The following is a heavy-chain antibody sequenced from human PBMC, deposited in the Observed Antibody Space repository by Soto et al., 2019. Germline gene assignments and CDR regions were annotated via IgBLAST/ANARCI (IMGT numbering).Heavy chain of an antibody. J-gene: IGHJ6*03. CDR1: GGSISSSSYY. V-gene: IGHV4-39*07. CDR2: IYYSGST. Sequence: SETLSLTCTVSGGSISSSSYYWGWIRQPPGKGLEWIGSIYYSGSTYYNPSLKSRVTISVDTSKNQFSLKLSSVTAADTAVYYCARGVPAAMTPDEYYYYMDVWGKGTTVTVSS. D-gene: IGHD2-2*01. CDR3: ARGVPAAMTPDEYYYYMDV.